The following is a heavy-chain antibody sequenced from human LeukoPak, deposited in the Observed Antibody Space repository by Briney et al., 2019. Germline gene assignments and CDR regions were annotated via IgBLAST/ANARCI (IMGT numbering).Heavy chain of an antibody. J-gene: IGHJ4*02. D-gene: IGHD3-10*01. CDR2: ICPDGSVV. V-gene: IGHV3-74*01. Sequence: GGSLRLSCVASGFTFSAYCMHWVRQGPEKGLEWVSRICPDGSVVNHADSVKGRFTTSRDNAKNTVFLQMNGLRVDDTAVYYCVRDLREADHWGLGTLVTVSS. CDR1: GFTFSAYC. CDR3: VRDLREADH.